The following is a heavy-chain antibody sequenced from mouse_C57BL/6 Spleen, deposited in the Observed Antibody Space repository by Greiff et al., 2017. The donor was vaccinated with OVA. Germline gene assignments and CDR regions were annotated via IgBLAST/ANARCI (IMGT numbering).Heavy chain of an antibody. J-gene: IGHJ4*01. CDR1: GFTFSDYG. V-gene: IGHV5-17*01. Sequence: EVQVVESGGGLVKPGGSLKISCAASGFTFSDYGMHWVRQAPEKGLEWVAYISSGSSTIYYADTVKGRVTISRDNAKNTLFLQMTSLRSEDTAMYYYARRGYAMDYWGQGTSVTVSS. CDR2: ISSGSSTI. CDR3: ARRGYAMDY.